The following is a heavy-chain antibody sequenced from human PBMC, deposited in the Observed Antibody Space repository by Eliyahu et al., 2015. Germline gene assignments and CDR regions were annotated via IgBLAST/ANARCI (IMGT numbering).Heavy chain of an antibody. Sequence: QVQLQESGPGLVKPSETLSLTCTVSGXSISTSYWSWIRQPPGKGLEWIAYIDYSGNXNYNPSLKSRVAISADTSKNQFSLTLNSVTAADTAVYYCTRSYCGGDCYPVDWGQGTLVTVSS. D-gene: IGHD2-21*02. V-gene: IGHV4-59*01. CDR3: TRSYCGGDCYPVD. J-gene: IGHJ4*02. CDR2: IDYSGNX. CDR1: GXSISTSY.